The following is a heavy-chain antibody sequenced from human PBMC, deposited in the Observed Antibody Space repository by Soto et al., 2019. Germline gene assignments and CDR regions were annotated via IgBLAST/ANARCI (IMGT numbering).Heavy chain of an antibody. J-gene: IGHJ5*02. V-gene: IGHV1-18*04. CDR3: ARVGYDFWSGYSTWFDP. D-gene: IGHD3-3*01. CDR1: GYTFTSYG. Sequence: GASVKVSCKASGYTFTSYGISWVRQAPGQGLEWMGWISAYNGNTNYAQKLQGRVTMTTDTSTSTADMELRSLRSDDTAVYYCARVGYDFWSGYSTWFDPWGQGTLVTVSS. CDR2: ISAYNGNT.